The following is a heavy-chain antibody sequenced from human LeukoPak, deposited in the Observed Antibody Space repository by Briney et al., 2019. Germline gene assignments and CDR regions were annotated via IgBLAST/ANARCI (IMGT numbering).Heavy chain of an antibody. CDR2: IGGSGGST. Sequence: GGSLRLSCAAPGFTFSSYAMSWVRQAPGKGLEWVSAIGGSGGSTYYADSVKGRYTISRDNSKNTLYLQMNSLRAEDTAVYYCANGYSYGYDYWGQGTLVTVSS. J-gene: IGHJ4*02. CDR1: GFTFSSYA. D-gene: IGHD5-18*01. CDR3: ANGYSYGYDY. V-gene: IGHV3-23*01.